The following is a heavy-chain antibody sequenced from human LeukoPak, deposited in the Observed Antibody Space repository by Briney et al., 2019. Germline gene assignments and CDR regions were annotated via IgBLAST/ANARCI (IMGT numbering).Heavy chain of an antibody. V-gene: IGHV1-2*02. CDR2: INPSSGGT. J-gene: IGHJ2*01. D-gene: IGHD2-21*02. Sequence: ASVKVSCKASGYTFTGYYMHWVRQAPGQGLEWMGWINPSSGGTNYAQKFQGRVTMTRDTSISTAYMELSRLRSDDTAVYYCAKGKGPTANWYFDVWGRGTLVTVSS. CDR3: AKGKGPTANWYFDV. CDR1: GYTFTGYY.